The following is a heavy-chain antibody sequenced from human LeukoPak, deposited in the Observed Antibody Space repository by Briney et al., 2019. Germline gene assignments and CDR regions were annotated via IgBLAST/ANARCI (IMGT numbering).Heavy chain of an antibody. CDR3: ARGGNYGSGSSLAAWLMVYYYYGMDV. Sequence: SEALSLTCTVSGGSISSYYWSWIRQPPGKGLEWLGYIYYSGSTNYNPSLKSRVTISVDTSKNQFSLKLSSVTAADTAVYYCARGGNYGSGSSLAAWLMVYYYYGMDVWGQGTTVTVSS. CDR1: GGSISSYY. CDR2: IYYSGST. V-gene: IGHV4-59*08. D-gene: IGHD3-10*01. J-gene: IGHJ6*02.